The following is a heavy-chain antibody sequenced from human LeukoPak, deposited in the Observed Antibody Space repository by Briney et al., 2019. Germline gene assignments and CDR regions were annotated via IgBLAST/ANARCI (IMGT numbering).Heavy chain of an antibody. CDR3: AREGVWGSYRY. V-gene: IGHV4-4*07. Sequence: SETLSLTCTVSGGSISNYYWSWIRQPAGKGLEWIGRIYTSGSTNYNPSLKSRVTMSVDTSNNQFSLKLSSVTAADTAVYYCAREGVWGSYRYWGQGTLVTVSS. J-gene: IGHJ4*02. CDR2: IYTSGST. D-gene: IGHD3-16*02. CDR1: GGSISNYY.